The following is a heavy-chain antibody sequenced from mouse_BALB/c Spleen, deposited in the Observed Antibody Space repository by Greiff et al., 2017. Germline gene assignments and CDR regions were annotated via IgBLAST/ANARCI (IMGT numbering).Heavy chain of an antibody. D-gene: IGHD1-1*01. CDR3: ARPFYGEHFDY. CDR1: GYSFTSYY. Sequence: VQLKESGPELMKPGASVKISCKASGYSFTSYYMHWVKQSHGKSLEWIGYIDPFNGGTSYNQKFKGKATLTVDKSSSTAYMHLSSLTSEDSAVYYCARPFYGEHFDYWGQGTTLTVSS. V-gene: IGHV1S135*01. CDR2: IDPFNGGT. J-gene: IGHJ2*01.